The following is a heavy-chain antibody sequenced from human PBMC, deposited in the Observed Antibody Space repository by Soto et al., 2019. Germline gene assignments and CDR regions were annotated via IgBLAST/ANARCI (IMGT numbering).Heavy chain of an antibody. CDR3: ARGLAAAGLFGFGP. CDR2: LFYSGST. V-gene: IGHV4-31*03. CDR1: GCSISSEGSY. D-gene: IGHD6-13*01. Sequence: SETLSLTCTVSGCSISSEGSYWSWIRQHPGKGLEWIGCLFYSGSTYYNPSLKSRVTISVDTSKNQFSLKLSSVTAADTAVYYCARGLAAAGLFGFGPWGQGTLVTVSS. J-gene: IGHJ5*02.